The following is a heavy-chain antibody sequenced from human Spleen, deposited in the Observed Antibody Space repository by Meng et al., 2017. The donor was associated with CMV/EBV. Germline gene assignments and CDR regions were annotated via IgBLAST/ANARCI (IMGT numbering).Heavy chain of an antibody. D-gene: IGHD3-10*01. CDR2: IYTSGST. Sequence: QGQLQASGPVLVKPSPTLSLTCTVSGGSISSGSYYWSWIRQPAGKGLEWIGRIYTSGSTNYNPSLKSRVTISVDTSKNQFSLKLSSVTAADTAVYYCARVLSGPFDYWGQGTLVTVSS. CDR1: GGSISSGSYY. J-gene: IGHJ4*02. V-gene: IGHV4-61*02. CDR3: ARVLSGPFDY.